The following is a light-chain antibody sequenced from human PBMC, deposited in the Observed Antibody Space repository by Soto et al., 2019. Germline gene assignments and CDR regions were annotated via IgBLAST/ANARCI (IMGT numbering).Light chain of an antibody. CDR3: QQYGDSHT. Sequence: EIVLTQSPGTLSLSPGERATLSCRASQSVSSTYLIWYQQKPGQAPRLLIYGASSRATGVPDRFSGGGSGTDFTLTISRLEQEDFAVYYCQQYGDSHTVGGGTKADSK. V-gene: IGKV3-20*01. CDR1: QSVSSTY. J-gene: IGKJ4*01. CDR2: GAS.